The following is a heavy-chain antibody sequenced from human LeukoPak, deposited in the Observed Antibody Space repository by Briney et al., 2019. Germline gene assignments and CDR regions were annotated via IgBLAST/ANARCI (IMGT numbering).Heavy chain of an antibody. D-gene: IGHD3-22*01. Sequence: SETLSLTCTVSGVSISSYYWSWIRQPPGKGLEWIGYIYYSGSTNYNPSLQSRITISVDTSKNQFTLKLSSVTAADTAVYYCARGGYYRYFDYWGQGTLVTVSS. CDR2: IYYSGST. CDR3: ARGGYYRYFDY. CDR1: GVSISSYY. V-gene: IGHV4-59*08. J-gene: IGHJ4*02.